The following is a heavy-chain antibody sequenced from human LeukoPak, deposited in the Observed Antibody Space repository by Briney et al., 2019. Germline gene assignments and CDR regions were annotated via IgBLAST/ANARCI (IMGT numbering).Heavy chain of an antibody. J-gene: IGHJ4*02. CDR1: GFTFDDYA. D-gene: IGHD3-22*01. CDR3: ARDVDDSSGYYFDY. Sequence: GGSLRLSCAASGFTFDDYAMHWVRQVPGKGLEWVSGISWNGATIFYADSVKGRFTISRDDAKNTLHLEMNSLRAEDTAVYYCARDVDDSSGYYFDYWGQGTLVTVSS. V-gene: IGHV3-9*01. CDR2: ISWNGATI.